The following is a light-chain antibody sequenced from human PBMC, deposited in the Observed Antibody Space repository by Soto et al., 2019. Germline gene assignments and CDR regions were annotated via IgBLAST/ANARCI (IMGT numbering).Light chain of an antibody. CDR3: QQRSNRPPS. CDR2: DVF. V-gene: IGKV3-11*01. Sequence: EIVLAQSPATLSLSPGERATLSCRASESVSSYLAWYQQKPGQAPRLLIYDVFNKATGIPARFSGSGSGTDFILTINSIEPEDVVFYYCQQRSNRPPSFGQGTQLEIK. J-gene: IGKJ5*01. CDR1: ESVSSY.